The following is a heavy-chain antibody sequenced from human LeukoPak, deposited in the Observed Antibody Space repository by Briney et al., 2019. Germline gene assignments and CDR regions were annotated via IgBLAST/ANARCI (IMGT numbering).Heavy chain of an antibody. J-gene: IGHJ4*02. Sequence: PGGSLRLSCAASGFTFSSYGMHWVRQAPGKGLEWVAVISYDGSNKYYADSVKGRFTISRDNSKNTLYLQMNSLRAEDTAVYYCAKDLYGEEGPPYFDYWGQGTLVTVSS. CDR3: AKDLYGEEGPPYFDY. D-gene: IGHD7-27*01. V-gene: IGHV3-30*18. CDR2: ISYDGSNK. CDR1: GFTFSSYG.